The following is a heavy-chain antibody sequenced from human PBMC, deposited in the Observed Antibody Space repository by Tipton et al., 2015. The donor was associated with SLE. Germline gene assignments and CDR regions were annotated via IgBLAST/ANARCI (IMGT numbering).Heavy chain of an antibody. J-gene: IGHJ2*01. V-gene: IGHV4-39*07. Sequence: GLVKPSETLSLTCSVSGGSISSSTYYWGWIRQPPGKGLEWIGSIYYSGSTYYNPSLKSRVTISVDTSKNQLSLWLTSVAAADTAVYYCARGVRIAVVKGWYFDLWGRGTLVTVSS. CDR2: IYYSGST. CDR1: GGSISSSTYY. D-gene: IGHD6-19*01. CDR3: ARGVRIAVVKGWYFDL.